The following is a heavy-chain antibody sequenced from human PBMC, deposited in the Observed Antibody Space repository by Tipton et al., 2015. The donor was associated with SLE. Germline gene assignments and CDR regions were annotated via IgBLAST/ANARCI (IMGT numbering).Heavy chain of an antibody. CDR2: INHSGST. J-gene: IGHJ3*02. CDR1: GGSFSGYY. CDR3: ARGPTVTTGAFDI. V-gene: IGHV4-34*01. Sequence: TLSLTCAVYGGSFSGYYWSWIRQSPGKGLEWIGEINHSGSTNYNPSLKSRVTISVDTSKNQFSLKLTSVTAADTAVYYCARGPTVTTGAFDIWGQGTMVTVSS. D-gene: IGHD4-17*01.